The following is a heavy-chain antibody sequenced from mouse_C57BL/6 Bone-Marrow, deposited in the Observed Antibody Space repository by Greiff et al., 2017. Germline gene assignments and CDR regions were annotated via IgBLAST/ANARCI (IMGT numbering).Heavy chain of an antibody. Sequence: EVQGVESGAELVKPGASVKLSCTASGFNIKDYYMHWVKQRTEQGLEWIGRIDPEDGETKYAPKFQGKATITADTSSNTAYLQLSSLTSEDTAVYYCARGLPRRLYYAMDYWGQGTSVTVSS. D-gene: IGHD2-2*01. V-gene: IGHV14-2*01. J-gene: IGHJ4*01. CDR3: ARGLPRRLYYAMDY. CDR2: IDPEDGET. CDR1: GFNIKDYY.